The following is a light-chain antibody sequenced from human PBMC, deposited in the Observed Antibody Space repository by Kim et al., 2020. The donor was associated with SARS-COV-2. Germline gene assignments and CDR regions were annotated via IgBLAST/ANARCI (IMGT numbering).Light chain of an antibody. CDR3: QKTSSTPRT. CDR2: GAS. J-gene: IGKJ1*01. Sequence: ATVEDRVTITGRASQDITTYLAWYQQRPGKVPKLLIYGASTLQSGVPSRFSGSGSGTDFTLTISSLQPEDVATYFCQKTSSTPRTFGQGTKVDIK. CDR1: QDITTY. V-gene: IGKV1-27*01.